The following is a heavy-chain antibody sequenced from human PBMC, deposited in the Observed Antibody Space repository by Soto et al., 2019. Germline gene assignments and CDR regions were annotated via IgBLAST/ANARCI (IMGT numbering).Heavy chain of an antibody. CDR2: ISSSGSTV. J-gene: IGHJ5*02. CDR1: GFTFSDYY. V-gene: IGHV3-11*01. Sequence: QVQQVESGGGLVKPGGSLRLSCAASGFTFSDYYMNWIRQAPGKGLEWVSYISSSGSTVYYSHFVKGRFTISRDNVKNSLYQQMNRLRAEDTAVYYCVRRALSNPWGLGTLVTVSS. CDR3: VRRALSNP.